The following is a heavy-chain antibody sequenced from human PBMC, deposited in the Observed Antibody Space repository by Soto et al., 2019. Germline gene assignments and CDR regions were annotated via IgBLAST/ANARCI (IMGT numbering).Heavy chain of an antibody. CDR1: GYTLTELS. Sequence: ASVKVSCKVSGYTLTELSMHWVRQAPGKGLEWMGGFDPEDGETIYAQKFQGRDTMTENTSTDTAYMELSSLRSEDTAVYYCATPPPRQWLVLLLGYWGQGTLVTVSS. V-gene: IGHV1-24*01. CDR3: ATPPPRQWLVLLLGY. D-gene: IGHD6-19*01. CDR2: FDPEDGET. J-gene: IGHJ4*02.